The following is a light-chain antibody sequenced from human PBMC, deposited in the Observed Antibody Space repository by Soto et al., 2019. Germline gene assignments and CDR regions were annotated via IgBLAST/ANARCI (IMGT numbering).Light chain of an antibody. CDR2: EVS. J-gene: IGLJ2*01. CDR3: SSYAGSKTL. CDR1: SSDVGGYNY. V-gene: IGLV2-8*01. Sequence: QSALTQPPSASGSPGQSVTISCTGTSSDVGGYNYVSWYQQHPGKAPKLMIYEVSKRPSGVPDRFSGSKSGNMASLTVSGLQAEDEADYYCSSYAGSKTLVGGGTKLTV.